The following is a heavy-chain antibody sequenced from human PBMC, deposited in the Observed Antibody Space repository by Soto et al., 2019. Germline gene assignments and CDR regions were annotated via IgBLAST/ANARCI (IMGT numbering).Heavy chain of an antibody. Sequence: ESGGGVVQHGRSLRLSCAASGFTFSSYAMHWVRQAPGKGLEWVAVISYDGSNKYYADSVKGRFTISRDNSKNTLYLQMNSLRAEDTAVYYCASPSHGDYVPKPGDYWGQGTLVTVSS. J-gene: IGHJ4*02. D-gene: IGHD4-17*01. V-gene: IGHV3-30-3*01. CDR2: ISYDGSNK. CDR3: ASPSHGDYVPKPGDY. CDR1: GFTFSSYA.